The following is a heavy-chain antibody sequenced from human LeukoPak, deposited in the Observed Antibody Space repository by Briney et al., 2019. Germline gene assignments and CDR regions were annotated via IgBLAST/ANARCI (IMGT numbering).Heavy chain of an antibody. Sequence: GASVKVFCKASGYTFTSYFLHWVRQAPGQGLEWMGIINPTGGSTSYAQKFQGRVTMTMDTSTSTVYMELSSLRSEDTAVYYCARDRTWDCSSSSCYALDIWGQGTMVTVSS. CDR1: GYTFTSYF. CDR2: INPTGGST. J-gene: IGHJ3*02. V-gene: IGHV1-46*01. CDR3: ARDRTWDCSSSSCYALDI. D-gene: IGHD2-15*01.